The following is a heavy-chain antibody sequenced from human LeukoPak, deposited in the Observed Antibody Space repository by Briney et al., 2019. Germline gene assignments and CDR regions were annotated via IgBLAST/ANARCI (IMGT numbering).Heavy chain of an antibody. CDR1: GFTFSSYW. D-gene: IGHD5-18*01. V-gene: IGHV3-7*01. CDR2: IKQDGSEK. J-gene: IGHJ5*02. CDR3: ARAVDTAMGAGGFDP. Sequence: PGGSLRLSCAASGFTFSSYWMSWVRQAPGKGLEWVANIKQDGSEKYYVDSVKGRFTISRDNAKNSLYLQMNSLRAEDTAVYYCARAVDTAMGAGGFDPWGQGTLVTVSS.